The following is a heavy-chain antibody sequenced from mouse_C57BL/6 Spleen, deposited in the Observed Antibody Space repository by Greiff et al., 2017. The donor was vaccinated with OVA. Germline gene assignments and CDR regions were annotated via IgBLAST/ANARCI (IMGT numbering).Heavy chain of an antibody. CDR2: IRLKSDNYAT. CDR1: GFTFSNYW. J-gene: IGHJ1*03. Sequence: EVKLEESGGGLVQPGGSMKLSCVASGFTFSNYWMNWVRQSPEKGLEWVAQIRLKSDNYATHYAESVKGRFTISRDDSKSSVYLQMNNLRAEDTGIYYCTGSYSNYRYFDVWGTGTTVTVSS. V-gene: IGHV6-3*01. CDR3: TGSYSNYRYFDV. D-gene: IGHD2-5*01.